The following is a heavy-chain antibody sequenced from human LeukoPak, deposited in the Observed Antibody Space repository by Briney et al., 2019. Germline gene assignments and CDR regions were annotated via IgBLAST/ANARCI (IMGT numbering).Heavy chain of an antibody. J-gene: IGHJ6*02. CDR1: GYTFTSYY. CDR3: ASPPIAAAFYGMDV. Sequence: ASVKVSCKASGYTFTSYYMHWVRQAPGQGLEWMGIINPSGGSTSYAQKFQGRVTMTTDTSTSTAYMELRSLRSDDTAVYYCASPPIAAAFYGMDVWGQGTTVTVSS. D-gene: IGHD6-13*01. V-gene: IGHV1-46*01. CDR2: INPSGGST.